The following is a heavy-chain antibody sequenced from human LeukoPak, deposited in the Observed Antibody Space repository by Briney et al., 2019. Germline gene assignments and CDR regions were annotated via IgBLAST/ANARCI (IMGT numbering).Heavy chain of an antibody. Sequence: SETLSLTCTVSVRSISSSSYYWAWIHQPPGKGRECIGEINHSGSTNYNPSLKSRVTISVETSKDKLSLKVSCVTAADTAVYWCARVRSGSYRLYGEAFDMWGEGTMVTVSS. CDR2: INHSGST. J-gene: IGHJ3*02. CDR3: ARVRSGSYRLYGEAFDM. CDR1: VRSISSSSYY. D-gene: IGHD1-26*01. V-gene: IGHV4-39*07.